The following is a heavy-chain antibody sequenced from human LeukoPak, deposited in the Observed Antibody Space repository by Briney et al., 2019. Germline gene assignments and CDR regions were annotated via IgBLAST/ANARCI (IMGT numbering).Heavy chain of an antibody. D-gene: IGHD3-22*01. J-gene: IGHJ4*02. V-gene: IGHV3-30*02. CDR3: AKDGDDSIEH. Sequence: GGSLRLSCAASGFTFSRYAISWVRQAPGKGLDWVTFIRTDGSNKYYADSVKGRFTISRDNSKNTLYLQMNSLRAEDTAVYYCAKDGDDSIEHWGQGTLVTVSS. CDR1: GFTFSRYA. CDR2: IRTDGSNK.